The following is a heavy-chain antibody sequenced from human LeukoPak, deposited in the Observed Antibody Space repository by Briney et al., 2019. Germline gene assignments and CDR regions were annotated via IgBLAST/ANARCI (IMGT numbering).Heavy chain of an antibody. CDR2: IIPILGIA. V-gene: IGHV1-69*04. CDR3: ASVHTAAAGIYYYCGMDV. Sequence: SVKVSCKASGGTFSSYAISWVRQAPGQGLEWMGRIIPILGIANYAQKFQGRVTITADKSTSTAYMELSSLRSEDTAAYYCASVHTAAAGIYYYCGMDVWGQGTTVTVSS. D-gene: IGHD6-13*01. J-gene: IGHJ6*02. CDR1: GGTFSSYA.